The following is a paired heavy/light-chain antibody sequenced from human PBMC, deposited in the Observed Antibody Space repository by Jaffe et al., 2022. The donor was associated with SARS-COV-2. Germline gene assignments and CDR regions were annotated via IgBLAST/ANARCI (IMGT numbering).Heavy chain of an antibody. CDR3: ARVAIGTYYEFDY. CDR2: IYYSGTT. V-gene: IGHV4-59*01. D-gene: IGHD1-26*01. J-gene: IGHJ4*02. CDR1: GGSISPYY. Sequence: QVQLQESGPGLVKPSETLSLTCTVSGGSISPYYWSWIRQPPGKGLEWIGYIYYSGTTNYNPSLKSRVTISLDTSRNQFSLRVTSVTAADTAVYYCARVAIGTYYEFDYWGQGTLVTVYS.
Light chain of an antibody. CDR2: AAS. V-gene: IGKV1-39*01. CDR3: QQSYSTPYT. Sequence: DIQMTQSPSSLSASVGDRVTITCRASQRISYYLNWYQQKPGKAPKLLIYAASNLQSGVPSRFSGSGSESDFTLTISSLQPEDFATYYCQQSYSTPYTFGQGTELEIK. CDR1: QRISYY. J-gene: IGKJ2*01.